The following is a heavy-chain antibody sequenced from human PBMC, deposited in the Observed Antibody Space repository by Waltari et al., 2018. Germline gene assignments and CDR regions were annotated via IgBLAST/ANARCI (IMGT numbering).Heavy chain of an antibody. CDR3: ARDWGVVMVGAGY. J-gene: IGHJ4*02. V-gene: IGHV4-38-2*01. CDR1: GYSISSGYY. Sequence: QVQLQESGPGLVKPSETLSLTCAVSGYSISSGYYWGWIRQPPGKGLEWIGSIYHSGSPDLNPSLMSRVTISVDTSKTQCSLKLSSVTAADTAVYYCARDWGVVMVGAGYWGQGTLVTVSS. D-gene: IGHD2-21*01. CDR2: IYHSGSP.